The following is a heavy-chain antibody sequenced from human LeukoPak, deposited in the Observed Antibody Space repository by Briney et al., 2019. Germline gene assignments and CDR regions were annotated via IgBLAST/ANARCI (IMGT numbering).Heavy chain of an antibody. CDR1: GVSISGDF. D-gene: IGHD6-19*01. J-gene: IGHJ3*02. CDR3: ARLLAVAGGDAFDI. Sequence: KPSETLSLTCTVSGVSISGDFWIWIRQPPGKGLELIGYLYYSGSTNYNPSLKSRVTVSVDTSKDQFSLRLSSVTAADTAVYYCARLLAVAGGDAFDISGQGKVVTVSS. CDR2: LYYSGST. V-gene: IGHV4-59*08.